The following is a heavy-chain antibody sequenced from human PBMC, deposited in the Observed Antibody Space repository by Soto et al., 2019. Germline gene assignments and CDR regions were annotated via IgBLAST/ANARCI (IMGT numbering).Heavy chain of an antibody. J-gene: IGHJ6*02. Sequence: SGPTLVNPTQTLTLTCTFSGFSLSTSGMCVSWIRQPPGKALEWLALIDWDDDKYYSTSLKTRLTISKDTSKNQVVLTMTNMDPVDTATYYCXRMKMATIPYYYYGMDVWGQGTTVTVSS. D-gene: IGHD5-12*01. V-gene: IGHV2-70*01. CDR1: GFSLSTSGMC. CDR2: IDWDDDK. CDR3: XRMKMATIPYYYYGMDV.